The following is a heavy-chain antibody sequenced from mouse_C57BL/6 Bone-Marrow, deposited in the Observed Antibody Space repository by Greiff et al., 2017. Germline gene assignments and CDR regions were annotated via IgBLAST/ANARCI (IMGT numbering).Heavy chain of an antibody. J-gene: IGHJ4*01. V-gene: IGHV1-69*01. D-gene: IGHD1-1*01. CDR1: GYTFTSYS. Sequence: QVQLQQPGAELVMPGASVKLSCKASGYTFTSYSMHWVKQRPGQGLEWIGEIDPSDSYTNYNQKFKGKSTLTVDKSSSTAYMQLSRLTSEDSAVYCCARDYGKRDMDYWGQGTTVTVSS. CDR3: ARDYGKRDMDY. CDR2: IDPSDSYT.